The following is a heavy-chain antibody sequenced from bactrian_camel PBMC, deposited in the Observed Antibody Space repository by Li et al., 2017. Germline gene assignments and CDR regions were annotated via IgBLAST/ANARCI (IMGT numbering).Heavy chain of an antibody. Sequence: HVQLVESGGGSVQAEGSLRLSCAVSGLPYGSGASYCMGWFRQAQGKECEGVAAIDVSGGATYADSVKGRFAASRDNAANTLYLQMNNLQPEDTAMYYCAADYPWVPGPCTVVAKPLLRNGRYEFGYWGQGTQVTVS. V-gene: IGHV3S55*01. CDR1: GLPYGSGASYC. CDR3: AADYPWVPGPCTVVAKPLLRNGRYEFGY. D-gene: IGHD2*01. CDR2: IDVSGGA. J-gene: IGHJ4*01.